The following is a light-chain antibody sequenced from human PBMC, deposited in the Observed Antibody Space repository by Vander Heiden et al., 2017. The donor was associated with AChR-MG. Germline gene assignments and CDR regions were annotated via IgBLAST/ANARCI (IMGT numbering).Light chain of an antibody. Sequence: SYDLTQPPSVSVSPGQTASITCSGDKVGDKYDSWYQRKPGQSAVLVIYQDTKRPSGIPERFSGSNSGNTATLTISGTQAMEEADYYCQAWDSSTAVFGTGTKVTVL. V-gene: IGLV3-1*01. J-gene: IGLJ1*01. CDR2: QDT. CDR3: QAWDSSTAV. CDR1: KVGDKY.